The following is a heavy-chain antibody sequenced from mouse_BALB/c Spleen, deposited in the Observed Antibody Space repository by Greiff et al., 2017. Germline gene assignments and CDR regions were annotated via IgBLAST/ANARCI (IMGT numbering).Heavy chain of an antibody. J-gene: IGHJ4*01. CDR2: ISYDGSN. Sequence: EVKVEESGPGLVKPSQSLSLTCSVTGYSITSGYYWNWIRQFPGNKLEWMGYISYDGSNNYNPSLKNRISITRDTSKNQFFLKLNSVTTEDTATYYCARMITKDYYAMDYWGQGTSVTVSS. CDR3: ARMITKDYYAMDY. CDR1: GYSITSGYY. V-gene: IGHV3-6*02. D-gene: IGHD2-4*01.